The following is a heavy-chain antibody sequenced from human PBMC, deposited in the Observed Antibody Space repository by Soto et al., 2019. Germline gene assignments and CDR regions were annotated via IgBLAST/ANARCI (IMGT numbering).Heavy chain of an antibody. Sequence: ASVKVSCKASGYKFTGYGLNWLRQAPGQGLEWMGWINTFDGNTKSARKFQDRLTLITDESTSTVFMELGSLTSDDTAVYYCAGAMGISTSAPLYFWGRGTLGTVSS. CDR3: AGAMGISTSAPLYF. D-gene: IGHD2-21*01. CDR1: GYKFTGYG. V-gene: IGHV1-18*01. CDR2: INTFDGNT. J-gene: IGHJ4*02.